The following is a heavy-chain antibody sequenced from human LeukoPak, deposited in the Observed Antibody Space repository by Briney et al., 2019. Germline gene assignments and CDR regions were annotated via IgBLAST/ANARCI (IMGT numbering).Heavy chain of an antibody. D-gene: IGHD1-26*01. J-gene: IGHJ3*02. Sequence: ASVKVSCKASGYTFTSYGISWVRQATGQGLEWMGWINPNNGNLGYAQKFQGRVTITRNTPISTAYMELSSLTSEDTAVYYCARSDHNSWNAFDIWGQGTMVTVSS. CDR2: INPNNGNL. V-gene: IGHV1-8*03. CDR1: GYTFTSYG. CDR3: ARSDHNSWNAFDI.